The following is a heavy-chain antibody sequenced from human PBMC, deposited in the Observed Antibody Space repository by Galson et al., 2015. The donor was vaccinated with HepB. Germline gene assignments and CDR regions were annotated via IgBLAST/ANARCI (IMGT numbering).Heavy chain of an antibody. CDR3: AHRRSIVGAPLRYAFDI. CDR2: IYWDDDK. J-gene: IGHJ3*02. CDR1: GVSVSTSGVG. D-gene: IGHD1-26*01. Sequence: PALVKPTQTLTLTCTLSGVSVSTSGVGVGWIRQPPGKALEWLALIYWDDDKRYSPFLKSRLTITRDTPNNQVVLTMTNMDPVDTATYYCAHRRSIVGAPLRYAFDIWGQGTMVIVSS. V-gene: IGHV2-5*02.